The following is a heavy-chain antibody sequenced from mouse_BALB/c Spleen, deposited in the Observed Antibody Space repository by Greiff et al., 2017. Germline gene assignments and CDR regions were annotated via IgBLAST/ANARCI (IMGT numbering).Heavy chain of an antibody. Sequence: VQLQQPGAELVRPGASVKLSCKASGYTFTSYWINWVKQRPGQGLEWIGNIYPSDSYTNYNQKFKDKATLTVDKSSSTAYMQLSSPTSEDSAVYYCTREGVTRYYFDYWGQGTTLTVSS. CDR3: TREGVTRYYFDY. D-gene: IGHD2-2*01. J-gene: IGHJ2*01. CDR1: GYTFTSYW. CDR2: IYPSDSYT. V-gene: IGHV1-69*02.